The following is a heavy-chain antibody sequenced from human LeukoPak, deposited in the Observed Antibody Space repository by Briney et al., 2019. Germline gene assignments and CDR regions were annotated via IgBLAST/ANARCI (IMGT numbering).Heavy chain of an antibody. J-gene: IGHJ4*02. CDR2: ISSSGSYI. CDR3: ARPPYPDY. Sequence: GGSLRLSCAASGFTFSSHTMNWVRQAPGKGLEWVSSISSSGSYIYYADSVKGRFTISRDNAKNSLYLQMNSLRAEDTAVYFCARPPYPDYWGQGTLVTVSS. V-gene: IGHV3-21*01. CDR1: GFTFSSHT.